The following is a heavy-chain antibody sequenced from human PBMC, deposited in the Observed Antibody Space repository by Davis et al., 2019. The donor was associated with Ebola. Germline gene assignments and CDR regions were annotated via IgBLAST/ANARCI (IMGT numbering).Heavy chain of an antibody. J-gene: IGHJ4*01. Sequence: PGGSLRLSCAASGFTFNTYGMHWVRQAPGKGLEWVALISYLGSSTYYADSVKGRFTISRDNAKSSLSLQMSSLRAEDTAIYYCATSEPSGLFPEYWGHGTPLTVSS. D-gene: IGHD3-22*01. CDR3: ATSEPSGLFPEY. CDR2: ISYLGSST. CDR1: GFTFNTYG. V-gene: IGHV3-30*03.